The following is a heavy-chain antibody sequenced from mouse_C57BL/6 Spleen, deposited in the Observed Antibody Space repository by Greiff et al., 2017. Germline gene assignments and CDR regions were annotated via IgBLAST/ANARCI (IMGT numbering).Heavy chain of an antibody. Sequence: QVQLKEPGAELVRPGSSVKLSCKASGYTFTSYWLDWVRQRPGQGLEWIGNIYPSDIETHYNQKFKDKATLTVDKSSSTAYMQISSLTSEDSAVYYCASGGITGTSFDYWGQGTTLTVSS. J-gene: IGHJ2*01. CDR1: GYTFTSYW. D-gene: IGHD4-1*01. CDR3: ASGGITGTSFDY. V-gene: IGHV1-61*01. CDR2: IYPSDIET.